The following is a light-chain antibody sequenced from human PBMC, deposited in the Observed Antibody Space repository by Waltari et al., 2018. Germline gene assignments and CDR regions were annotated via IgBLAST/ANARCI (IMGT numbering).Light chain of an antibody. J-gene: IGKJ1*01. V-gene: IGKV3-20*01. CDR3: QHYVRLPAT. Sequence: IVLTQSPGRLSSSPGERVTLSCRASQSVSRPLAWYQQKPGQAPRLLIFGACNRATGIPDRFSGSGSETDFSLTISRLEPEDFAVYYCQHYVRLPATFGRGTKVEIK. CDR2: GAC. CDR1: QSVSRP.